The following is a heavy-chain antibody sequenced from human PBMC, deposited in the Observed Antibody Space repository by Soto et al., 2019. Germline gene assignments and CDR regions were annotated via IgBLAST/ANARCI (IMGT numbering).Heavy chain of an antibody. V-gene: IGHV1-8*01. CDR1: GYTFTSYD. CDR3: ASYYRFGTIGVVPLDAFDI. Sequence: ASVKVSCKASGYTFTSYDINWVRQATGQGLEWMGWMNPNSGNTGYAQKFQGRVTMTRNTSISTAHMELSSLRSEDTAVYYCASYYRFGTIGVVPLDAFDIWGQGTMVTVS. D-gene: IGHD3-3*01. CDR2: MNPNSGNT. J-gene: IGHJ3*02.